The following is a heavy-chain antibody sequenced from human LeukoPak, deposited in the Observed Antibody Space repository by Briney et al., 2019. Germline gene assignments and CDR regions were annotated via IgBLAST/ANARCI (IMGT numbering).Heavy chain of an antibody. CDR3: ARGTASEYYDFWSGPDY. CDR2: ISSSGSTI. Sequence: PGGSLRLSCAASGFTFSDYYMSWIRQAPGKGLEWVSYISSSGSTIYYADSVKGRFTISRDNSKNTLYLQMNSLRAEDTAVYYCARGTASEYYDFWSGPDYWGQGTLVTVSS. D-gene: IGHD3-3*01. V-gene: IGHV3-11*04. J-gene: IGHJ4*02. CDR1: GFTFSDYY.